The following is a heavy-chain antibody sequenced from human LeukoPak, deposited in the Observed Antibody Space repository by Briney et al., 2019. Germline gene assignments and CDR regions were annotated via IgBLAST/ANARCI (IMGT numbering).Heavy chain of an antibody. Sequence: GGSVRLSCAASGYTFSSYWMHWVRQAPGKGLVWVSRINSDGSSTSYADSVKGRFAISRDNAKNTLYLQMNSLRAEDTAVYYCARGDYGDYVLGWFDPWGQGTLVTVSS. CDR2: INSDGSST. CDR1: GYTFSSYW. J-gene: IGHJ5*02. D-gene: IGHD4-17*01. V-gene: IGHV3-74*01. CDR3: ARGDYGDYVLGWFDP.